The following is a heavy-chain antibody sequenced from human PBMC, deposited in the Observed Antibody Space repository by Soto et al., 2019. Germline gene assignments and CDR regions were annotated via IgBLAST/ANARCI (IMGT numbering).Heavy chain of an antibody. CDR1: GFTFSSYG. CDR3: AKAMGPQEWLAFDY. D-gene: IGHD6-19*01. Sequence: QVQLVESGGGVVQPGRSLRLSCAASGFTFSSYGMHWVRQAPGKGLEWVAVISYDGSNEYYADSVKGRFTISRDNSKNTLYLQMNSLRAEDTAVYYCAKAMGPQEWLAFDYWGQGTLVTVSS. CDR2: ISYDGSNE. V-gene: IGHV3-30*18. J-gene: IGHJ4*02.